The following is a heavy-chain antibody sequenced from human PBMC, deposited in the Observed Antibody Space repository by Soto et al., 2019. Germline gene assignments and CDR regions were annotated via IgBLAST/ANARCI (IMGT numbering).Heavy chain of an antibody. CDR1: GYTFTSYA. Sequence: ASVKVSCKASGYTFTSYAMHWVRQAPGQRLEWMGWINAGNGNTKYSQKFQGRVTITRDTSASTAYMELSSLRSEDTAVYYCARHPGSSGYDSLFDYWGQGTLVTVSS. J-gene: IGHJ4*02. D-gene: IGHD5-12*01. V-gene: IGHV1-3*01. CDR3: ARHPGSSGYDSLFDY. CDR2: INAGNGNT.